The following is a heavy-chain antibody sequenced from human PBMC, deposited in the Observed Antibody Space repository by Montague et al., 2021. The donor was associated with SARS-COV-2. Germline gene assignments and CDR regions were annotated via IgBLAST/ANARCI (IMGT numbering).Heavy chain of an antibody. Sequence: SETLSLTSSVSGDSISRCHYFWAWIRPPPGMGLEWIGSIYFTGKTYYHPSLKSRVTISIATSKNHFSLRLSSVTAADSAVFYCARWGLNNAFDIWGLGTMITISS. CDR2: IYFTGKT. J-gene: IGHJ3*02. V-gene: IGHV4-39*02. D-gene: IGHD1/OR15-1a*01. CDR1: GDSISRCHYF. CDR3: ARWGLNNAFDI.